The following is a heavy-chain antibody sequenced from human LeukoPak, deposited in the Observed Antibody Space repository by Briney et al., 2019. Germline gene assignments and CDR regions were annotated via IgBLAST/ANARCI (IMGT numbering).Heavy chain of an antibody. CDR2: ISGSGGNT. CDR1: GFTFNSYA. Sequence: GASLRLSCAASGFTFNSYAMNWVRQTPGKGLEWVSTISGSGGNTYYADSVKGRFTISRDNPKNSLYLQMNSLRAEDTAVYYCSKVMGYSFGYPFDYGGQGSLVTVSS. J-gene: IGHJ4*02. CDR3: SKVMGYSFGYPFDY. V-gene: IGHV3-23*01. D-gene: IGHD5-18*01.